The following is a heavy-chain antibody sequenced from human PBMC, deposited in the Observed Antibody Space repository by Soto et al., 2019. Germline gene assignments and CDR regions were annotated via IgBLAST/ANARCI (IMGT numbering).Heavy chain of an antibody. V-gene: IGHV4-39*01. CDR2: VYYRGRS. Sequence: SETLSLTCTVSGGSVSNSNYYCGWIRPSPGKGLEWIGSVYYRGRSYSKSSAKSRVTISLDTSKNKFSPDFNAVTASDTAVYYCVSQRTSVLTQAYFDYWGPGALVTVSS. D-gene: IGHD2-8*01. CDR1: GGSVSNSNYY. CDR3: VSQRTSVLTQAYFDY. J-gene: IGHJ4*02.